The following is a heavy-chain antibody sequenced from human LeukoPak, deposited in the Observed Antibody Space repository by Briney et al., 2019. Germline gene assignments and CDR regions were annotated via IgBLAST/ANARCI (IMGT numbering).Heavy chain of an antibody. Sequence: GGSLRLSCTASGFTFSSYAMSWVRQAPGKGLEWVSAISGSGGSTYYADSVKGRFTISRDNSKNTLYLQMNSLRAEDTAVYYCAKVGRYDYSNYGALWDYYYYYMDVWGKGTTVTVSS. V-gene: IGHV3-23*01. J-gene: IGHJ6*03. CDR2: ISGSGGST. CDR1: GFTFSSYA. D-gene: IGHD4-11*01. CDR3: AKVGRYDYSNYGALWDYYYYYMDV.